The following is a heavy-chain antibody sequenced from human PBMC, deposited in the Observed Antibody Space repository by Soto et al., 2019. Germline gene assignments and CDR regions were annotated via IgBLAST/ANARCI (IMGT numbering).Heavy chain of an antibody. V-gene: IGHV3-21*01. J-gene: IGHJ3*02. Sequence: GGSLRLSCAASGFTFSSYSMNWVRQAPGKGLEWVSSISSSSSYIYYADSVKGRFTISRDNAKNSLYLQMNSLRAEDTAVYYCARVRYRELDAFDIWGQGTMVTVSS. CDR1: GFTFSSYS. D-gene: IGHD3-10*01. CDR3: ARVRYRELDAFDI. CDR2: ISSSSSYI.